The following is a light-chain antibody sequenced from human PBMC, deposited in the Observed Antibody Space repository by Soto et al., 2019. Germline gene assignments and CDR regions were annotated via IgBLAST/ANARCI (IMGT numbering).Light chain of an antibody. CDR1: QSIRSN. V-gene: IGKV3-15*01. CDR2: GAP. Sequence: EIVMTQSPATLSVSPGERATLSCRASQSIRSNLAWYQQKPGQAPRLLIYGAPTRATGIPARFSGSGSGTEFTPTISSLQSEDFAVYYCQQHDNGWAFGQGTKVDIK. J-gene: IGKJ1*01. CDR3: QQHDNGWA.